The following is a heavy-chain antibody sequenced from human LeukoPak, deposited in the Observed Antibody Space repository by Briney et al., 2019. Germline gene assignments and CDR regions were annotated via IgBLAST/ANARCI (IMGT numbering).Heavy chain of an antibody. CDR3: AKDSGYCTNGVCYSFDY. Sequence: SGGSTYYADSVKGRFTISRDNSKNTLYLQMNSLRAEDTAVYYCAKDSGYCTNGVCYSFDYWGQGTLVTVSS. V-gene: IGHV3-23*01. D-gene: IGHD2-8*01. CDR2: SGGST. J-gene: IGHJ4*02.